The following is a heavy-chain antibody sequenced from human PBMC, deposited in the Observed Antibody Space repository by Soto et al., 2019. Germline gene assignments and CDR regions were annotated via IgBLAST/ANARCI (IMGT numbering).Heavy chain of an antibody. D-gene: IGHD3-16*01. V-gene: IGHV3-23*01. CDR3: VKDWGTDLSGLRGS. Sequence: WGSLILSCAASGLTFRRYGMTWVRHAPGKGLEWVSGISGSGVSTYYADSVKGRFTISRDNSKNTLYLQMNSLRAEDTAAYYCVKDWGTDLSGLRGSWGPGHMVTV. CDR1: GLTFRRYG. J-gene: IGHJ4*02. CDR2: ISGSGVST.